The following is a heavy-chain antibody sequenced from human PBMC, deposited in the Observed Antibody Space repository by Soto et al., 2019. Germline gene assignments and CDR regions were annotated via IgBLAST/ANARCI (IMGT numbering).Heavy chain of an antibody. J-gene: IGHJ4*02. Sequence: SLSLTCAVSGASISSGDYYGSWIRQPPGKGLEWIGYISYSGTTYYNPSLKSRVTISAEDTSKNHFSLKLTSVTAADTAVYYCATTNYDYVWGSYRFDYWGQGTLVTVSS. V-gene: IGHV4-30-4*01. CDR3: ATTNYDYVWGSYRFDY. D-gene: IGHD3-16*02. CDR2: ISYSGTT. CDR1: GASISSGDYY.